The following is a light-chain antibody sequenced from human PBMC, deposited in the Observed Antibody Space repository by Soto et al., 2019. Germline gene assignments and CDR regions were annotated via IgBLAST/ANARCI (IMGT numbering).Light chain of an antibody. CDR2: EVS. J-gene: IGLJ2*01. CDR1: SSDVGGDNY. Sequence: QSALTQPPSASGSPGQSVPISCTGTSSDVGGDNYVSWYQQHPGKAPKLMIYEVSMRPSGVPDRFSGSKSANTASLTVSGLQAEDEADYYCTSRAGHSVVFGGGTKLTVL. CDR3: TSRAGHSVV. V-gene: IGLV2-8*01.